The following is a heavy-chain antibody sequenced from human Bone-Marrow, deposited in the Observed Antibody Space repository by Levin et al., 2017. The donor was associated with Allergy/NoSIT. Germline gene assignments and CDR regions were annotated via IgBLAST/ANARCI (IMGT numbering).Heavy chain of an antibody. V-gene: IGHV4-34*01. D-gene: IGHD3-22*01. CDR3: ARGEPLYYYDSSGYLP. CDR2: INHSGST. J-gene: IGHJ4*02. CDR1: GGSFSGYY. Sequence: SETLSLTCAVYGGSFSGYYWSWIRQPPGKGLEWIGEINHSGSTNYNPSLKSRVTISVDTSKNQFSLKLSSVTAADTAVYYCARGEPLYYYDSSGYLPWGQGTLVTVSS.